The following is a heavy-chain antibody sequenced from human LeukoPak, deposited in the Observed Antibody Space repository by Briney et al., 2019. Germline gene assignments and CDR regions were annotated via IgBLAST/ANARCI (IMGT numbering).Heavy chain of an antibody. Sequence: PGGSLRLSCAASGFTFSSYAMSWVRQAPGKGLEWVSIITNTGGDTSHADSVKGRFTNSRDNSKNTLFLQMNSLRAEDTAVYYCAKGVGPSAPNGRVFDFWGQGTLVTVSS. D-gene: IGHD2-2*01. CDR1: GFTFSSYA. CDR2: ITNTGGDT. V-gene: IGHV3-23*01. CDR3: AKGVGPSAPNGRVFDF. J-gene: IGHJ4*02.